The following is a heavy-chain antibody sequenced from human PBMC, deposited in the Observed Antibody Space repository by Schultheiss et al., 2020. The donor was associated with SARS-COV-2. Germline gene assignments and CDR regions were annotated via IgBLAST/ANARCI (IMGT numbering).Heavy chain of an antibody. V-gene: IGHV4-59*12. Sequence: SETLSLTCTVSGGSISSYYWSWIRQPPGKGLEWIGYIYYSGSTNYNPSLKSRVTISVDTSKNQFSLKLSSVTAADTAVYYCARDPQGVVTAIRGWFDPWGQGTLVTVSS. J-gene: IGHJ5*02. CDR1: GGSISSYY. CDR3: ARDPQGVVTAIRGWFDP. CDR2: IYYSGST. D-gene: IGHD2-21*02.